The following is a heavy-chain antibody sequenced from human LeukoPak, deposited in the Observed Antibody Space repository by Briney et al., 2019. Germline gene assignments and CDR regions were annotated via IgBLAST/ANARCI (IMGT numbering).Heavy chain of an antibody. Sequence: PSETLSLTCTVSGGSISSHCWSWIRQPPGKGLEWIGYIYYSGSTNYNPSLKSRVTVSVDTSKNQFSLKLSSVTAADTTVYYCARGRYQLLGSFDYWGQGTLDTVSS. V-gene: IGHV4-59*11. CDR3: ARGRYQLLGSFDY. D-gene: IGHD2-2*01. J-gene: IGHJ4*02. CDR2: IYYSGST. CDR1: GGSISSHC.